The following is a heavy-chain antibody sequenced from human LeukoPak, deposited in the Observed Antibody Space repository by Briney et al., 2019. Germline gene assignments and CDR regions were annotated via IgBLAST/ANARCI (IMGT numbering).Heavy chain of an antibody. CDR2: IYSGGST. CDR1: GFTVSSNY. CDR3: ARENGGTKAFDI. D-gene: IGHD1-1*01. J-gene: IGHJ3*02. V-gene: IGHV3-66*02. Sequence: GESLKISCAASGFTVSSNYMSWVRQAPGKGLEWVSVIYSGGSTYYADSVKGRFTISRDNSKNTLYLQMNSLRAEDTAVYYCARENGGTKAFDIWGQGTMVTVSS.